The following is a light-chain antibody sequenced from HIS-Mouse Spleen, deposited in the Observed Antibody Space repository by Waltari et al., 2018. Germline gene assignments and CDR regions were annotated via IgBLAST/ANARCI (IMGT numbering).Light chain of an antibody. V-gene: IGLV2-23*01. CDR1: SSAFGSYNL. CDR3: CSYAGSSTWV. CDR2: EGS. Sequence: QSALTQPASVSGSPGQSITLSCTGTSSAFGSYNLVSWYQHHPGKAPKLMIYEGSKRPSGVSNRFSGSKSGNTASLTISGLQAEDEADYYCCSYAGSSTWVFGGGTKLTVL. J-gene: IGLJ3*02.